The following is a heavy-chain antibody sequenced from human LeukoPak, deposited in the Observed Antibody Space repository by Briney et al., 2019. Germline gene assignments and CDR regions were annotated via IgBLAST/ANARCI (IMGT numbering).Heavy chain of an antibody. D-gene: IGHD6-13*01. J-gene: IGHJ5*02. CDR2: INPNSGGT. CDR1: GYTFTGYY. Sequence: APVKVSCKASGYTFTGYYMHWVRQAPGQGLEWMGWINPNSGGTNYAQKFQGRVTMTRDTSISTAYMELSRLRSDDTAVYYCARARQQLVMNWFDPWGQGTLVTVSS. CDR3: ARARQQLVMNWFDP. V-gene: IGHV1-2*02.